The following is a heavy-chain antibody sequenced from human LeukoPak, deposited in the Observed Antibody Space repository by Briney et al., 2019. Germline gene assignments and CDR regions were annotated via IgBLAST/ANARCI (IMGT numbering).Heavy chain of an antibody. D-gene: IGHD6-19*01. J-gene: IGHJ4*02. V-gene: IGHV3-23*01. CDR3: AKDLAAGYSSGWYIPGRYYFDY. CDR2: ISGSGGST. Sequence: GGSLRLYCAASGFTFSSYAMSWVRQAPGKGLEWVSAISGSGGSTYYADSVKGRFTISRDNSKNTLYLQRNSLRAEDTAVYYCAKDLAAGYSSGWYIPGRYYFDYWGQGTLVTVSS. CDR1: GFTFSSYA.